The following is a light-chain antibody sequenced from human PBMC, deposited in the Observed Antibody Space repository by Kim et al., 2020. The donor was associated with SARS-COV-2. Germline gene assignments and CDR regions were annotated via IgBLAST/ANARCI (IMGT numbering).Light chain of an antibody. J-gene: IGLJ3*02. CDR2: DVT. CDR3: SSYTTSSTLV. Sequence: GQSITISCTGTSSDVGGYNYVSWYQLHPGKAPKLMIYDVTRRPSGVSNRFSASKSGNTASLTISGLQAEDEADYYCSSYTTSSTLVFGGGTQLTVL. CDR1: SSDVGGYNY. V-gene: IGLV2-14*03.